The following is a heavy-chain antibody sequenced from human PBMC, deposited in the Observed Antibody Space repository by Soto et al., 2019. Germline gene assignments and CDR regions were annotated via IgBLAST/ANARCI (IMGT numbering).Heavy chain of an antibody. Sequence: EVQLVESGGGLVQPGGSLRLSCAASAFTFSSSEMNWVRQAPGRGLEWVSYIRVSGTTIYYAASVKGRFTISRDNAKNTLYLQMISLRAEDTAVSYCAREVDGMYDYWGQGTLVTVSS. D-gene: IGHD1-20*01. J-gene: IGHJ4*02. CDR3: AREVDGMYDY. CDR2: IRVSGTTI. V-gene: IGHV3-48*03. CDR1: AFTFSSSE.